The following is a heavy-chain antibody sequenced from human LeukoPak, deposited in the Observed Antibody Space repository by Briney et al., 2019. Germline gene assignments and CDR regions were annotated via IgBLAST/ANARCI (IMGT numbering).Heavy chain of an antibody. CDR2: ISGSGGST. J-gene: IGHJ4*02. V-gene: IGHV3-23*01. CDR1: GFTFSSYG. CDR3: AKDPSIVEPTLSGR. Sequence: PGGTLRLSCAASGFTFSSYGMSWVRQAPGKGLEWVSAISGSGGSTYYADSVKGRFTISRDNSKNTLYLQMNSLRAEDTAVYYCAKDPSIVEPTLSGRGGQGTLVTVSS. D-gene: IGHD1-26*01.